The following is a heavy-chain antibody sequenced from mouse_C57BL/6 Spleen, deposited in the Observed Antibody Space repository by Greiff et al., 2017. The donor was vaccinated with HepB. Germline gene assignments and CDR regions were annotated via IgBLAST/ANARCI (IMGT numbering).Heavy chain of an antibody. CDR3: ARTSYYYGSSLYAMDY. Sequence: QVQLQQSGAELVMPGASVKLSCKASGYTFTSYWMHWVKQRPGQGLEWIGEIDPSDSYTNYNQKFKGKSTLTVDKSSSTAYMQLSSLTSEDSAVYYCARTSYYYGSSLYAMDYWGQGTSVTVSS. J-gene: IGHJ4*01. CDR1: GYTFTSYW. D-gene: IGHD1-1*01. CDR2: IDPSDSYT. V-gene: IGHV1-69*01.